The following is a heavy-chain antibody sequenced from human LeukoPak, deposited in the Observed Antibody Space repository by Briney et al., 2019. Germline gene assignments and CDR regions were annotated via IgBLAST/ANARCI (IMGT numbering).Heavy chain of an antibody. CDR3: AREGIAVADTYYYYYMDV. CDR2: MYIGGRT. J-gene: IGHJ6*03. V-gene: IGHV4-4*07. D-gene: IGHD6-19*01. Sequence: PSETLSLTCTVSGGSISSYHWNWIRQAAGKGLEWIGRMYIGGRTTYSPSFKSRVTISLDTTENQFSLRVRSVTAADTAIYYCAREGIAVADTYYYYYMDVWGKGTWVTVSS. CDR1: GGSISSYH.